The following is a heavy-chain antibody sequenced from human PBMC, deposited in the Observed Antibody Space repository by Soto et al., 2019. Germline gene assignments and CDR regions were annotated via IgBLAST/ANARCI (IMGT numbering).Heavy chain of an antibody. D-gene: IGHD2-2*01. Sequence: EVQVLDSGGGLVQPGGSLRLSCAASGFTFSNYAMSWVRQAPGKGLEWVSTISDSGGSTYYADSVKGRFTISRDNSKNTLHLQMNSPRAEDTAVYYCAKRSNTPAAMKSPFDYWGQGTLVTVSS. CDR2: ISDSGGST. CDR3: AKRSNTPAAMKSPFDY. J-gene: IGHJ4*02. V-gene: IGHV3-23*01. CDR1: GFTFSNYA.